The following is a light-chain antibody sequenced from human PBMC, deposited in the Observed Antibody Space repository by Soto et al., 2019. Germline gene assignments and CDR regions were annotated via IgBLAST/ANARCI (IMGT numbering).Light chain of an antibody. Sequence: QSVLTQPASVSGSPGQSITISCTGTSSDVGGYNYVSWYQQHPGEAPQLMIYDVSSRPSGVSHRFSGSKSGTTASLTISGLQAEDEAYYFCSSYTAITTTRVFGGGTQLTVL. CDR1: SSDVGGYNY. J-gene: IGLJ2*01. CDR3: SSYTAITTTRV. CDR2: DVS. V-gene: IGLV2-14*03.